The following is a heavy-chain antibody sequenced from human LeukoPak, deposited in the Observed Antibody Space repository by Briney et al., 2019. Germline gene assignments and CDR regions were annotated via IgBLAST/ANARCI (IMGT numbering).Heavy chain of an antibody. J-gene: IGHJ4*02. CDR3: ARESHYYDSSGSQGRDY. CDR1: GYTFTSYG. CDR2: ISAYNGNT. V-gene: IGHV1-18*01. Sequence: ASVKVSCKASGYTFTSYGISWVRQAPGQGLEWMGWISAYNGNTNYAQKLQGRVTMTTDTSTSTAYMELRSLRSDDTAVYYCARESHYYDSSGSQGRDYWGQGTLVSVSS. D-gene: IGHD3-22*01.